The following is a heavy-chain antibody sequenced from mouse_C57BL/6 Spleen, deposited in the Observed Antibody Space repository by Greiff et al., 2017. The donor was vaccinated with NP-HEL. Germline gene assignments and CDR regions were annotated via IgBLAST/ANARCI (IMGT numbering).Heavy chain of an antibody. CDR1: GYTFTSYW. CDR2: IDPSDSYT. V-gene: IGHV1-50*01. CDR3: ARREAWDY. J-gene: IGHJ2*01. Sequence: QVQLQQPGAELVKPGASVKLSCKASGYTFTSYWMQWVKQRPGQGLEWIGEIDPSDSYTNYNQKFKGKATLTVDKSSSTAYMQLSSLTSEDSAVYYCARREAWDYWGQGTTLTVSS.